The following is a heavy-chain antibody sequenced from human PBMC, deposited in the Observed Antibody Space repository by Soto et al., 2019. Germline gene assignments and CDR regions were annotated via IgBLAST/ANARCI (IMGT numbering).Heavy chain of an antibody. CDR2: IIPILGIA. D-gene: IGHD3-3*01. J-gene: IGHJ6*02. CDR3: ARDGLSGVLDNTYGMDV. Sequence: QVQLVQSGAEVKKPGSSVKVSCKASGGTFSSYTINWVRQAPGQGLEWMGRIIPILGIANDVQKFQGRVPITADKSTSTAYMELSSLRSEDTAVYYCARDGLSGVLDNTYGMDVWGQGTTVTVSS. CDR1: GGTFSSYT. V-gene: IGHV1-69*08.